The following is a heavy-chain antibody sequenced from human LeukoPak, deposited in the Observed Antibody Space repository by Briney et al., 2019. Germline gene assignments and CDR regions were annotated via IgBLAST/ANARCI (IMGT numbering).Heavy chain of an antibody. Sequence: GGSLRLSRAASGFSFSRYWMHWVRQAPGKGLVWVSRIDSDGTSTGYADSVKGRFTISRDNARNTLSLQMNSLRAEDTAVYYCVRDRASHFDYWGQGALVTVSS. CDR1: GFSFSRYW. V-gene: IGHV3-74*01. J-gene: IGHJ4*02. CDR3: VRDRASHFDY. D-gene: IGHD3-10*01. CDR2: IDSDGTST.